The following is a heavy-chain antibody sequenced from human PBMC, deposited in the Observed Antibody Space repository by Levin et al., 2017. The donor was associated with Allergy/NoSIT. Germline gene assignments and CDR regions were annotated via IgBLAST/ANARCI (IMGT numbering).Heavy chain of an antibody. D-gene: IGHD6-19*01. CDR2: ISYSGTT. J-gene: IGHJ4*02. Sequence: SETLSLTCTVSGVSISSSGFYWGWIRQPPGKGLEWVATISYSGTTYYNPSLPSLKSRVTIPVDTSKNLYSLRLSSVTAADTAVYYCVTVSEGWNWGQGTLVTVSS. CDR1: GVSISSSGFY. V-gene: IGHV4-39*01. CDR3: VTVSEGWN.